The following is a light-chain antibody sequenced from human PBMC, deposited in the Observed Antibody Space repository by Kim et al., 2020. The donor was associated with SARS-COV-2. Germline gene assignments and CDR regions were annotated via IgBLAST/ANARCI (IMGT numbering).Light chain of an antibody. V-gene: IGLV2-14*03. Sequence: GQSLTISRTRTSSDVGGYNYVAWYQQHPGKAPKLMIYDVSNRPSGVSNRFSGSKSGNTASLTISGLQAEDEADYYCSSYTSSSTRVFGGGTKLTVL. CDR1: SSDVGGYNY. CDR2: DVS. CDR3: SSYTSSSTRV. J-gene: IGLJ3*02.